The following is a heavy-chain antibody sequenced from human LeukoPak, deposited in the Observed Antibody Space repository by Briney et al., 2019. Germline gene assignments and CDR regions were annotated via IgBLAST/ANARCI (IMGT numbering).Heavy chain of an antibody. CDR1: GGSFSGYY. J-gene: IGHJ5*02. V-gene: IGHV4-59*10. CDR3: ARAVPNSGSYYANWFDP. D-gene: IGHD3-10*01. Sequence: PSETLSLTCAVYGGSFSGYYWSWIRQPPGKGLEWIGRIYTSGSTNYNPSLKSRVTMSVDTSKNQFSLKLSSVTAADTAVYYCARAVPNSGSYYANWFDPWGQGTLVTVSS. CDR2: IYTSGST.